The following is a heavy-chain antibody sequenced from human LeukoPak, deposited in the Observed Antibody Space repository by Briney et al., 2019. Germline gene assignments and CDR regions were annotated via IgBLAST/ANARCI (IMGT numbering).Heavy chain of an antibody. V-gene: IGHV1-8*02. J-gene: IGHJ4*02. CDR3: ASDGWVTTYYFDY. CDR2: MNPNSGTT. Sequence: GASVKVSCKASGYTFTNYDINWVRQATGQGLEWMGWMNPNSGTTGYAQKFLGRVTITRDTSASIVYMELSSLRSEDAAVYHCASDGWVTTYYFDYWGQGTLVAVSS. CDR1: GYTFTNYD. D-gene: IGHD5-18*01.